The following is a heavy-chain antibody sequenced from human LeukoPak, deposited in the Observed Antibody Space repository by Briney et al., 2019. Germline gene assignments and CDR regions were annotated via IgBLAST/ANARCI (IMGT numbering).Heavy chain of an antibody. D-gene: IGHD3-9*01. J-gene: IGHJ6*03. CDR2: IKQDGSEK. CDR3: ARDSQWMEEGITILDNGYYYYMDV. CDR1: GFTFSSYW. Sequence: GGSLRLSCAASGFTFSSYWMSWVRQAPGKGLEWVANIKQDGSEKYYEDSVKGRFTISRDNAKNSLYLQMNSLRAEDTAVYYCARDSQWMEEGITILDNGYYYYMDVWGKGTTVTVSS. V-gene: IGHV3-7*01.